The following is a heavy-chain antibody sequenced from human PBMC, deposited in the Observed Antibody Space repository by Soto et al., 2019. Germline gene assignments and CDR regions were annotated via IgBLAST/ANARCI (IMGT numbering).Heavy chain of an antibody. CDR1: GGSFSGYY. CDR3: ARGRVKCSSTSCYYYYYMDV. D-gene: IGHD2-2*01. CDR2: VNHSGST. J-gene: IGHJ6*03. V-gene: IGHV4-34*01. Sequence: SETLSLTCAVYGGSFSGYYWSWIRQPPGKGLEWIGEVNHSGSTNYNPSLKSRVTISVDTSKNQFSLKLSSVTAADTAVYYCARGRVKCSSTSCYYYYYMDVWGQGTTVTVSS.